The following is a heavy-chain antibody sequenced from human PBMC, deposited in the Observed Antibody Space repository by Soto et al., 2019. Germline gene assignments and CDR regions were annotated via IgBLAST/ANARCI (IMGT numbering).Heavy chain of an antibody. Sequence: GGSLRLSCEASGFTFSSYAMHWVRQAPGKGLEWVAIISFDGSNKDYADSVKGRFAISRDNFKNTLHLQLTSLRAEDTALYYCAKDPGYGDSVINWFDSWGQGTLVTVSS. J-gene: IGHJ5*01. V-gene: IGHV3-30*09. CDR3: AKDPGYGDSVINWFDS. CDR2: ISFDGSNK. CDR1: GFTFSSYA. D-gene: IGHD4-17*01.